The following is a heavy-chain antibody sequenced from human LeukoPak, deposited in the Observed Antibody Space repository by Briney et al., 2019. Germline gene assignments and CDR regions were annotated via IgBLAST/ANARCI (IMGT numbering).Heavy chain of an antibody. D-gene: IGHD3-16*01. CDR3: TRASSRATGYVTWFDP. V-gene: IGHV4-31*03. CDR1: GGSLSSGGYY. Sequence: PSETLSLTCTVPGGSLSSGGYYWTWIRQHPGKGLEWIGYVDYSGSTYYNPTLKSRVTISVDTSKNQFSLRLTSVTAADTAVYYCTRASSRATGYVTWFDPWGQGTLVTVSS. J-gene: IGHJ5*02. CDR2: VDYSGST.